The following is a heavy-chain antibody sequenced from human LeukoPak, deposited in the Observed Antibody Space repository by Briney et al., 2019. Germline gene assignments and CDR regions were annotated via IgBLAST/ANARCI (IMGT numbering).Heavy chain of an antibody. CDR2: IWYDGSNK. V-gene: IGHV3-33*01. CDR1: GFTFSSYG. Sequence: GRSLRLSCAASGFTFSSYGMHWVRQAPGKGLEWVAVIWYDGSNKYYAASVKGRFTISRDNSKNTLYLQMNSLRAEDTAVYYCARDRITMVRGVILYYYGMDVWGQGTTVTVSS. CDR3: ARDRITMVRGVILYYYGMDV. J-gene: IGHJ6*02. D-gene: IGHD3-10*01.